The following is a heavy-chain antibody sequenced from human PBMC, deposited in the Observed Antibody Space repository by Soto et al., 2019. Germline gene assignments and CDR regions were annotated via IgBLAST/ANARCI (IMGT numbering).Heavy chain of an antibody. CDR1: GFIFDDHA. D-gene: IGHD1-20*01. CDR3: AIDRVTAEFQFFDL. CDR2: VTWNSGTI. Sequence: EVQLVESGGGLVQPGGSLRLSCVASGFIFDDHAMHWVRQAPGKGLEWVSGVTWNSGTIDYADSVRGRFTISRDNAKNALYLQMNNMSAEDSALYYCAIDRVTAEFQFFDLWGRGTLVIVSS. V-gene: IGHV3-9*01. J-gene: IGHJ2*01.